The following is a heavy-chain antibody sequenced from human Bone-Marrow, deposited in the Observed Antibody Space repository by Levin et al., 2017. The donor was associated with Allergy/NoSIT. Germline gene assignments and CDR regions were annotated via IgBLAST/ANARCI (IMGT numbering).Heavy chain of an antibody. D-gene: IGHD3-10*01. V-gene: IGHV1-8*01. Sequence: GGSLRLSCKASGYSFTSYEINWVRQVTGQGPEWLGWMNPNTGATGYAQKFQGRVTMTRNISINTAYMELSSLRFEDTALYFCARAGGSGPIGHYYGMDVWGQGTTVAVSS. CDR1: GYSFTSYE. CDR2: MNPNTGAT. CDR3: ARAGGSGPIGHYYGMDV. J-gene: IGHJ6*02.